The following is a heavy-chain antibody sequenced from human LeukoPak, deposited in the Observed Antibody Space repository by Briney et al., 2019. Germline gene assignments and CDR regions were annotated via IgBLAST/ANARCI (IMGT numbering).Heavy chain of an antibody. D-gene: IGHD5-24*01. CDR2: INHSGST. Sequence: SETLSLTCAVYGGSFSGYYWSWIRQPPGKGLEWIGEINHSGSTNYNPSLKSRVTISVDTSKNQFSLKLSSVTAADTAVYYCASGEMATITAYYMDVWGKGTTVTISS. CDR1: GGSFSGYY. J-gene: IGHJ6*03. CDR3: ASGEMATITAYYMDV. V-gene: IGHV4-34*01.